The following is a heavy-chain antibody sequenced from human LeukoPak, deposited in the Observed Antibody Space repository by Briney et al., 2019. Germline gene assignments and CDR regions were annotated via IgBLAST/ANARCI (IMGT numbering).Heavy chain of an antibody. CDR1: GYTLTNYY. D-gene: IGHD1-26*01. V-gene: IGHV1-46*01. J-gene: IGHJ5*02. CDR3: ARDNSVGDYAWWFDP. Sequence: GASVKVSCKASGYTLTNYYIHWVRQAPGQGLEWMGKINPSGGSTRYAQKFQGRVTMTRDLSTSTDYMELSSLRSDDTAVYFCARDNSVGDYAWWFDPWGQGTLVTVSS. CDR2: INPSGGST.